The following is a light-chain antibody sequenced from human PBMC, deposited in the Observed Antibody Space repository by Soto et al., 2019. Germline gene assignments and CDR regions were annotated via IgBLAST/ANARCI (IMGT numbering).Light chain of an antibody. CDR3: VLYMGSGISV. V-gene: IGLV8-61*01. CDR2: STN. Sequence: QTVVTQEPSFSVSPGGTVTLTCDLSSGSVSTSYYPSWYQQTPGQPPRTLIYSTNTRSSGVPDRFSGSILGNKAALTIAGAQADDESDYYCVLYMGSGISVFGGGTKLNVL. CDR1: SGSVSTSYY. J-gene: IGLJ3*02.